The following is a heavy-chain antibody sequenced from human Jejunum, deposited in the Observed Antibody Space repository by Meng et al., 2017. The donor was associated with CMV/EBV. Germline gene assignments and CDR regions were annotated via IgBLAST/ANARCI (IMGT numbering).Heavy chain of an antibody. CDR1: MFNENT. CDR3: ARDYGAGTTGDFDY. D-gene: IGHD3-10*01. Sequence: MFNENTMNWVRQAPGKGLEWISSISSNSNSKYIYYADSVKGRFTASRDNTKNSLYLQMDALRVEDTAMYYCARDYGAGTTGDFDYWGQGTLVTVSS. V-gene: IGHV3-21*01. CDR2: ISSNSNSKYI. J-gene: IGHJ4*02.